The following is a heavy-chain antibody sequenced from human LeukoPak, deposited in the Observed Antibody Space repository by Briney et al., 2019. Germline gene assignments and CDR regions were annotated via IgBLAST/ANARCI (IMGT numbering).Heavy chain of an antibody. CDR3: ASYGIAAPEAFDI. J-gene: IGHJ3*02. D-gene: IGHD6-13*01. Sequence: ASVKVSCKASGYTFSSYAMIWVRQAPGQGLEWMGWINTNTGNPTYAQGFTGRFVFSLDTSVSTAYLQISSLKAEDTAVYYCASYGIAAPEAFDIWGQGTMVTVSS. CDR1: GYTFSSYA. CDR2: INTNTGNP. V-gene: IGHV7-4-1*02.